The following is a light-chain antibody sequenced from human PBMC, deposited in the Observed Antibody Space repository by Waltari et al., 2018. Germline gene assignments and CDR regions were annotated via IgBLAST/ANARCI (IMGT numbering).Light chain of an antibody. V-gene: IGKV3-20*01. CDR2: GAS. CDR1: QSVSSSY. J-gene: IGKJ1*01. Sequence: EIVLTQSPGTLSLSPGERATLSCRASQSVSSSYLAWYQQKPGQAPRLLISGASSRATGIPDGVSGSGSGTDFTLAISRLEPEDFAVYYCQQYGTSPAFGQGTKVEIK. CDR3: QQYGTSPA.